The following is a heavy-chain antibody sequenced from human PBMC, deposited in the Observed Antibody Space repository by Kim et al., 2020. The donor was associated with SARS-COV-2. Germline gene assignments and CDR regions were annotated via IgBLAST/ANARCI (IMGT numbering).Heavy chain of an antibody. CDR2: IYYSGST. CDR3: AGTIRDGYNPFGY. J-gene: IGHJ4*02. D-gene: IGHD5-12*01. V-gene: IGHV4-39*01. Sequence: SETLSLTCTVSGGSISSSSYYWGWIRQPPGKGLEWIGSIYYSGSTYYNPSLKSRVTISVDTSKNQFSLKLSSVTAADTAVYYCAGTIRDGYNPFGYWGQGTLVTVSS. CDR1: GGSISSSSYY.